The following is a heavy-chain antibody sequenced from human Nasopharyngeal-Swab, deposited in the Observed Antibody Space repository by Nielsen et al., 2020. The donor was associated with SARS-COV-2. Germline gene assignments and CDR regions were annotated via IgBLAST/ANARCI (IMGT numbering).Heavy chain of an antibody. D-gene: IGHD5-18*01. J-gene: IGHJ4*02. CDR3: ARGYSYGHIDY. CDR1: GYTFTSYA. Sequence: ASVKVFCKASGYTFTSYAMHWVRQAPGQRLEWMGWINAGNGNTKYSQKFQGRVTITRDTSASTAYMELSSLRSGDTAVYYCARGYSYGHIDYWGQGTLVTVSS. V-gene: IGHV1-3*01. CDR2: INAGNGNT.